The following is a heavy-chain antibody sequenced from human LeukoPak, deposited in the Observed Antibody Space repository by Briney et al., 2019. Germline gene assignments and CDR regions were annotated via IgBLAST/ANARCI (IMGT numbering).Heavy chain of an antibody. V-gene: IGHV3-23*01. J-gene: IGHJ3*02. Sequence: PGGSLRLSCAASGFTFSSYAMSWVRQAPGKGLEWVSAISGSGGSTFYADSVKGRFTISRDNSKNTLYLQMNSLRVEDTAVYYCAKDPYSSGWYGFDIWGQGTMVTASS. D-gene: IGHD6-19*01. CDR2: ISGSGGST. CDR1: GFTFSSYA. CDR3: AKDPYSSGWYGFDI.